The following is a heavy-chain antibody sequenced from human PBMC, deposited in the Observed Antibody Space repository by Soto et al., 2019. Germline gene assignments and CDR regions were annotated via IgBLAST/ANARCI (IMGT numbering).Heavy chain of an antibody. J-gene: IGHJ6*02. V-gene: IGHV4-31*03. CDR1: GGSISSDGNY. CDR2: IYYSGST. CDR3: ARARMVRGIIYYYGMDV. Sequence: QVQLQESGPGLVKSSQTLSLTCTVSGGSISSDGNYWSWIRQHPGKGLEWIGYIYYSGSTYYNPSNKSRVIISVDTSKNQFSLTLNSVTAADTAVYYCARARMVRGIIYYYGMDVWGQGTTVTVSS. D-gene: IGHD3-10*01.